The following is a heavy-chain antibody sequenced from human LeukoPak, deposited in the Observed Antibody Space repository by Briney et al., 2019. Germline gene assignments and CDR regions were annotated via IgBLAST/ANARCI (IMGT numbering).Heavy chain of an antibody. Sequence: SQTLSLTCTVSSGSINIGDHYWSWIRQHPGKGLDWIGYIHSSGSTYYNPSLKSRLTISVDTSKTQFSLTLTSATAADAAVYYCARDLVIWGPGTLVTVSS. CDR2: IHSSGST. CDR1: SGSINIGDHY. CDR3: ARDLVI. J-gene: IGHJ4*02. D-gene: IGHD2-2*01. V-gene: IGHV4-31*03.